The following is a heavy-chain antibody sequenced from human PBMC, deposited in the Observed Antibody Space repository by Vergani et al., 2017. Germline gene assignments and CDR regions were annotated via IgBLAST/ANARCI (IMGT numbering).Heavy chain of an antibody. CDR3: ARAIYNWNSKKIDY. V-gene: IGHV4-34*01. Sequence: QVQLQQWGAGLLKPSETLSLTCAVYGGSFSGYYWSWIRQPPGKGLEWIGEINHSGSTNYRPSLKSRVTISVDTSKNQFSLKLSSVTAADTAVYYCARAIYNWNSKKIDYWGQGTLVTVSS. CDR2: INHSGST. D-gene: IGHD1-7*01. CDR1: GGSFSGYY. J-gene: IGHJ4*02.